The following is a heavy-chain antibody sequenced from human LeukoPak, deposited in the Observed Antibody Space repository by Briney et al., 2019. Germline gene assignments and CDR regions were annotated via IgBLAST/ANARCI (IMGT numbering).Heavy chain of an antibody. V-gene: IGHV5-51*01. Sequence: PGESLKISCKGSGYRFTSYWIGWVRQMPGKGLEWMGIIYPGDSDTKYSPSFQGQVTMSVDTSTRTAYLLWSSLKASDTAIYYCARHDGFTSPGVFDMWGQGTMVTVSS. J-gene: IGHJ3*02. D-gene: IGHD2-8*01. CDR3: ARHDGFTSPGVFDM. CDR1: GYRFTSYW. CDR2: IYPGDSDT.